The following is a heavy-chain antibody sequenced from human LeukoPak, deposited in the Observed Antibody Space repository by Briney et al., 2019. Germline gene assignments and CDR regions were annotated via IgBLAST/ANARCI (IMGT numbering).Heavy chain of an antibody. CDR3: AKYGNSGWVIDN. D-gene: IGHD6-19*01. CDR2: IYYTGGT. J-gene: IGHJ4*02. CDR1: GGSICIKY. Sequence: SDTLSLTCTVSGGSICIKYGTCIRQPPGKGREYVGYIYYTGGTNYNASLKSRVTISVDTSKNQFSLKLSSVTAADTAVYFCAKYGNSGWVIDNWGQGTLVTVSS. V-gene: IGHV4-59*08.